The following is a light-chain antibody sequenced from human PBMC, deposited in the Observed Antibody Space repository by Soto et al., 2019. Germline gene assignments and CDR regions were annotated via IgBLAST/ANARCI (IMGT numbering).Light chain of an antibody. CDR2: KAS. CDR1: QSISSW. J-gene: IGKJ1*01. Sequence: DIPMTQSPSTLSASVGDRVTITCRASQSISSWLAWYQQKPGKAPKLLIYKASSLESGVPSRFSGSGSGTEFTLTISSLQPDEFATYYCQQYGTFGQGTKVEIK. CDR3: QQYGT. V-gene: IGKV1-5*03.